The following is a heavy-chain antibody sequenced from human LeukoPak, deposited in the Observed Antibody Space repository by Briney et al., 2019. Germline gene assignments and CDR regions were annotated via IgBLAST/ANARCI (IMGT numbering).Heavy chain of an antibody. Sequence: PGGSLRLSCAASGFTFSTYVMTWLRQSPGKGLEWVARISGTGYTTYYADSVQGRFTISRDNSKNTLFLQMNSLRAEDTALYYCVRGGWFDYWGQGALVIVSS. J-gene: IGHJ5*01. CDR1: GFTFSTYV. CDR3: VRGGWFDY. CDR2: ISGTGYTT. D-gene: IGHD3-10*01. V-gene: IGHV3-23*01.